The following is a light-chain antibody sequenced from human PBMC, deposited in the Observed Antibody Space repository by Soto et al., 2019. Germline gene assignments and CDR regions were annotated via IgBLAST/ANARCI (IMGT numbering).Light chain of an antibody. V-gene: IGLV2-14*01. CDR3: SSYTRTNVVI. J-gene: IGLJ2*01. Sequence: QSALTQPASVSGSPGQSITISCTGSSGDIGDYKYVSWYKQNPGKAPKLMIYDVSNRPSGVSNRFSASKSGNTASLTISGLQAEDDADYYCSSYTRTNVVIFGGGTQVTVL. CDR1: SGDIGDYKY. CDR2: DVS.